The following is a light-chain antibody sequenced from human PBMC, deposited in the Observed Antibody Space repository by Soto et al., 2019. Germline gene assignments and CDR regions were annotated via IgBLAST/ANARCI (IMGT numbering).Light chain of an antibody. Sequence: AIRMTQSPSSLPASTGDRVTITCRASQAISSYLAWYQQKPGKAPKLLIYAASTLQIGVPSRFSGSGSGTDFTLTISCLQSEDFATYYCQQYYNYPPTFGQGTKVEIK. CDR2: AAS. CDR3: QQYYNYPPT. CDR1: QAISSY. V-gene: IGKV1-8*01. J-gene: IGKJ1*01.